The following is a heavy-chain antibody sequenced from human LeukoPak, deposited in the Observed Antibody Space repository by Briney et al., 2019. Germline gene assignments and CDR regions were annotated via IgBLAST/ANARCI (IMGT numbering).Heavy chain of an antibody. J-gene: IGHJ3*02. CDR2: IYYSGST. V-gene: IGHV4-59*08. CDR3: ARGPYSYDSSGAFDI. CDR1: GGSISSYY. D-gene: IGHD3-22*01. Sequence: SETLSLTCTVSGGSISSYYWSWIRQPPGKGLEWIGNIYYSGSTNYNPSLKSRVTISVDASKNQFSLKLSSVTAGDTAVYFCARGPYSYDSSGAFDIWGQGTMVTVSS.